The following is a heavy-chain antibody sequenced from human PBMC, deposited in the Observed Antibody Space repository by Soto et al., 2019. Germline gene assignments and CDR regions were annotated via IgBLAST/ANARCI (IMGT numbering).Heavy chain of an antibody. CDR1: GYTLTELF. D-gene: IGHD6-13*01. Sequence: ASVKVSCKVSGYTLTELFMHWVRQAPGKGLEWMGGFDPEDGETIYAQKFQGRVTMTEDTSTDTAYMELSSLRSEDTAVYYCATAGSAAAGTGKGYYYYGMDVWGQGTTVTVSS. J-gene: IGHJ6*02. V-gene: IGHV1-24*01. CDR3: ATAGSAAAGTGKGYYYYGMDV. CDR2: FDPEDGET.